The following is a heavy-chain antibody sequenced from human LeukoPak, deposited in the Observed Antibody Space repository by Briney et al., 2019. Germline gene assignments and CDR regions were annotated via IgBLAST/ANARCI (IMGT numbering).Heavy chain of an antibody. CDR2: INPNSGGA. V-gene: IGHV1-2*02. CDR3: ARGVGSSWFDP. CDR1: GYTFTDYY. Sequence: ASVKVSCKASGYTFTDYYLHWVRQAPGQGLEWMGWINPNSGGANFTLNFQGRVTMTRATSISTAYMELSRLTSDDTAVYYCARGVGSSWFDPWGQGTLVTVSS. J-gene: IGHJ5*02. D-gene: IGHD6-13*01.